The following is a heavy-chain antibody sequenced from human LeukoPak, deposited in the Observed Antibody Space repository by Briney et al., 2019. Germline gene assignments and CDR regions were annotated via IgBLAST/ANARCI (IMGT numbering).Heavy chain of an antibody. J-gene: IGHJ4*02. V-gene: IGHV3-48*03. Sequence: GGSLRLSCAASGFTFSSYEMNWVRQAPGEGLEWVSYISSSGSTIFYADSVKGRFTISRDNAKNSLYLQMNSLRAEDTAVYYCARDRGGFGDYGDYGVFDYWGQGTLVTVSS. CDR3: ARDRGGFGDYGDYGVFDY. D-gene: IGHD4-17*01. CDR2: ISSSGSTI. CDR1: GFTFSSYE.